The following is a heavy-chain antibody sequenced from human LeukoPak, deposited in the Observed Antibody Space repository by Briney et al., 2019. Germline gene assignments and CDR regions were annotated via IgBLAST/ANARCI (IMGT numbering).Heavy chain of an antibody. CDR2: TSGSGGST. CDR3: ARPMTRGVSAFDI. J-gene: IGHJ3*02. D-gene: IGHD3-10*01. V-gene: IGHV3-23*01. Sequence: PGGSLRLSCAASGFTFSSYAMSWVRQAPGKGLEWVSATSGSGGSTYYADSVKGRFTISRDNSKNTLYLQMNSLRAEDTAVYYCARPMTRGVSAFDIWGQGTMVTVSS. CDR1: GFTFSSYA.